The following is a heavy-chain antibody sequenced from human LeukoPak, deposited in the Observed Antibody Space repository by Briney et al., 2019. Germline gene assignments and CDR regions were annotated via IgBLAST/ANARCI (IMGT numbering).Heavy chain of an antibody. V-gene: IGHV3-23*01. D-gene: IGHD4-17*01. J-gene: IGHJ4*02. CDR1: GLPFNNFA. CDR3: AKFGFWVRGDYDFIY. Sequence: PGGSLSLSCAPSGLPFNNFAMSGVPHVPGEGLESGSSVVSGGGPTLYAHSARGRLPLPRDNTKNTLYLQMNNLRAEDTAIYYCAKFGFWVRGDYDFIYWGQGALVTVSS. CDR2: VVSGGGPT.